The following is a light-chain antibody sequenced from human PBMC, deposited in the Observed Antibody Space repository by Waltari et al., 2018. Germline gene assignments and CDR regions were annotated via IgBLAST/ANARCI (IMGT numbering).Light chain of an antibody. V-gene: IGLV2-14*01. CDR1: SSDVGDYDY. J-gene: IGLJ2*01. CDR2: DVS. CDR3: CSHAGSGTFWV. Sequence: QSALTPPASVSGSPGQSIAIPCTGTSSDVGDYDYVCRYQQHPGQAPTLLIYDVSNRPSGVSTRFFGSKSGNTASLTISGLQAEDEADYYCCSHAGSGTFWVFGGGTKLTVL.